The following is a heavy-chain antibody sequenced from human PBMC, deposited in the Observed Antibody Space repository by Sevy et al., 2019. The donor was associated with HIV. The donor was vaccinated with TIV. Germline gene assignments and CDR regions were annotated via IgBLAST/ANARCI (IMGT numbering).Heavy chain of an antibody. J-gene: IGHJ6*03. CDR1: GGSISSYY. CDR2: IYYRGST. Sequence: SETLSLTCTVSGGSISSYYWSWIRQPPGKGLEWIVYIYYRGSTNYNHSLKSRVTISVDTSKNQFSLKLSSVTAADTAVYYCAREVEMATIPITYYYYYYMDVWGKGTTVTVSS. V-gene: IGHV4-59*01. D-gene: IGHD5-12*01. CDR3: AREVEMATIPITYYYYYYMDV.